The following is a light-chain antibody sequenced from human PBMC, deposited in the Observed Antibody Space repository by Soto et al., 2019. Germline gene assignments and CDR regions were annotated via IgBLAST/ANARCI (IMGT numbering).Light chain of an antibody. V-gene: IGKV3-20*01. CDR1: QSVSSSY. J-gene: IGKJ1*01. Sequence: EIVLTQSPGTLSLSPGERATLSCRASQSVSSSYLAWYQQNRGQAPRLLIYGASSRAPGIPDRFGGSGSGTDFTLTISRLXPEDFAVYYCQQYGSSRWTFGQGTKVEIK. CDR3: QQYGSSRWT. CDR2: GAS.